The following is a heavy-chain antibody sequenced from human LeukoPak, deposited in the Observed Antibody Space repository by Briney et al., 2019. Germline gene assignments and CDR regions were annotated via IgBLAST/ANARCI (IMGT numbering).Heavy chain of an antibody. Sequence: ASVRVSCKASGGTFSSYAISWVRQAPGQGLEWMGRIIPIFGIANYAQKFQGRVTITADKSTSIAYMELSSLRSEDTAVYYCARESADPLWYWGQGTLVTVSS. D-gene: IGHD2-21*01. V-gene: IGHV1-69*04. CDR2: IIPIFGIA. J-gene: IGHJ4*02. CDR1: GGTFSSYA. CDR3: ARESADPLWY.